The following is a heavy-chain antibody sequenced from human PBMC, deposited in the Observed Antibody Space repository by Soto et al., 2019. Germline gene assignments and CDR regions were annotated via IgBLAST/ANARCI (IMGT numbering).Heavy chain of an antibody. CDR2: VSTYSEHT. CDR1: GYIFISVG. D-gene: IGHD3-3*01. Sequence: ELVQSGDEVKKPGASVKVSCRASGYIFISVGISWLRQVPGQGLQWMGWVSTYSEHTKSVQKFHDRVTPTADTPTRTVHMELRGLRSADTADYYCATDLNWSNGMGFDSWAQGTLVTVPS. V-gene: IGHV1-18*04. J-gene: IGHJ4*02. CDR3: ATDLNWSNGMGFDS.